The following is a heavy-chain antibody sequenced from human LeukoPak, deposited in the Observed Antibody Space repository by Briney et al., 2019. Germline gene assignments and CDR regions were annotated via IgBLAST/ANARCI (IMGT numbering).Heavy chain of an antibody. D-gene: IGHD7-27*01. CDR2: INSDGSST. CDR3: VRDRATGDHFDY. Sequence: GGPLRLSCAASGFAFSNYWLHWVRQAPGKGLVWVSRINSDGSSTGYADSVRGRFTISRDNAKNTLYLQMNSLRAEDTAVYYCVRDRATGDHFDYWGQGSLVTVSS. CDR1: GFAFSNYW. V-gene: IGHV3-74*01. J-gene: IGHJ4*02.